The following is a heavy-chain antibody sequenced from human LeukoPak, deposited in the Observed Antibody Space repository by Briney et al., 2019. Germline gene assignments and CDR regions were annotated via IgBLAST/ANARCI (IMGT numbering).Heavy chain of an antibody. V-gene: IGHV1-2*02. J-gene: IGHJ4*02. CDR1: GYTFTGYY. Sequence: ASVTVSCKASGYTFTGYYMHWVRQAPGQGLEWMGWINPNSGGTNYAQTFQGRVTMTRDNSISTAYMELSRLRSDDTAVYYCARGGDFWSGYYTKVYWGQGTLVTVSS. CDR3: ARGGDFWSGYYTKVY. D-gene: IGHD3-3*01. CDR2: INPNSGGT.